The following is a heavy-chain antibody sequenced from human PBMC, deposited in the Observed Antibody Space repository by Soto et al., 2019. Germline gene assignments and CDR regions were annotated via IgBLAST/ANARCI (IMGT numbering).Heavy chain of an antibody. Sequence: ASLKVSCKASGYTFPSYYMHWVRQTPGQGLEWMGWISAYNGNTNYAQKLQGRVTMTTDTSTSTAYMELRSLRSDDTAVYYCARVSSSWYGDDYWGQGTLVTVSS. D-gene: IGHD6-13*01. CDR2: ISAYNGNT. V-gene: IGHV1-18*04. CDR1: GYTFPSYY. J-gene: IGHJ4*02. CDR3: ARVSSSWYGDDY.